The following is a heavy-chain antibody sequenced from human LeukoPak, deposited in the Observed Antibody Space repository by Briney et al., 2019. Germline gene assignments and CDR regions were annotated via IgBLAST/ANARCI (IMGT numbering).Heavy chain of an antibody. CDR1: GFTVSSNS. D-gene: IGHD4/OR15-4a*01. CDR2: IYSGTT. J-gene: IGHJ4*02. Sequence: GGSLRLSCAASGFTVSSNSMSWVRQAPGKGLEWVSFIYSGTTHYSDSVKGRFTISRDNSKNTLYLQMNSLRAEDTAVYYCARRAGAYSHPYDYWGQGTLVTVSS. V-gene: IGHV3-53*01. CDR3: ARRAGAYSHPYDY.